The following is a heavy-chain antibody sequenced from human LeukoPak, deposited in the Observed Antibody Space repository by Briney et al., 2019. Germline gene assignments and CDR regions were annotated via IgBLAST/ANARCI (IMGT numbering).Heavy chain of an antibody. CDR1: GGSISSYY. CDR2: IYDTGTT. Sequence: PSETLSLTCTVSGGSISSYYWSWLRQSPGKGLEWIGYIYDTGTTNYNPSLSSRVTISVDTSRNQFSLKLNSLTAADTAVYYCAREVGSQYYGSGGYSAAHFDHWGQGTLVTVSS. V-gene: IGHV4-59*01. J-gene: IGHJ4*02. D-gene: IGHD3-10*01. CDR3: AREVGSQYYGSGGYSAAHFDH.